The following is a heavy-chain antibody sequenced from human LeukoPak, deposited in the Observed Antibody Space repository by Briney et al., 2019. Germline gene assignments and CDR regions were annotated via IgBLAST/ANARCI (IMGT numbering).Heavy chain of an antibody. Sequence: SETLSLTCSVSGGSISSDHWSWIRQPPGKGLEWIGYIYSSGSTNYNPSLKSRVTISGDTSKNQFSLKLSSVTTADTAVYYCARLPNYYDTTGEVDWGQGTLVTVSS. CDR2: IYSSGST. J-gene: IGHJ4*02. D-gene: IGHD3-22*01. CDR3: ARLPNYYDTTGEVD. V-gene: IGHV4-59*01. CDR1: GGSISSDH.